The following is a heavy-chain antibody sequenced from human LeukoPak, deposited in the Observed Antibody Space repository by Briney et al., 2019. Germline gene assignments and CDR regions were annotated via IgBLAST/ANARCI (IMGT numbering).Heavy chain of an antibody. CDR1: GFTFSYYG. D-gene: IGHD4-17*01. J-gene: IGHJ6*02. CDR3: ARICLTYGDFDYYGMGV. Sequence: PGGSLRLSCAASGFTFSYYGMHWVRQAPGKGLEWVAVISYDGSNKFYADSVKGRFTISRDNSKNTLYLQMNSLRAEDTAVYYCARICLTYGDFDYYGMGVWGQGTTVTVSS. CDR2: ISYDGSNK. V-gene: IGHV3-30*03.